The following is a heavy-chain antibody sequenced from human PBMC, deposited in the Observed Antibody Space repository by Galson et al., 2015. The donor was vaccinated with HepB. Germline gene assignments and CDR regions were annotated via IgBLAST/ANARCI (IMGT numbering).Heavy chain of an antibody. CDR2: IYSGGST. CDR1: GFTVSSNY. CDR3: ASGMKGLRYFDWLLFDY. D-gene: IGHD3-9*01. J-gene: IGHJ4*02. V-gene: IGHV3-53*01. Sequence: SLRLSCAASGFTVSSNYMSWVRQAPGKGLEWVSVIYSGGSTYYADSVKGRFTISRDNSKNTLYLQMNSLRAEDTAVYYCASGMKGLRYFDWLLFDYWGQGTLVTVSS.